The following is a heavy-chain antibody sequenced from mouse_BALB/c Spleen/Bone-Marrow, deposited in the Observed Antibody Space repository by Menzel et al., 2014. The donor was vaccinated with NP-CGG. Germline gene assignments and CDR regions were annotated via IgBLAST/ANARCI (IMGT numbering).Heavy chain of an antibody. V-gene: IGHV1-80*01. CDR2: IYPGDDDT. Sequence: VQGVESGAELVRPGSSVKISCKASGYAFSIYWMNWVKQRPGQGLEWIGQIYPGDDDTDYNGKFKGKATLTADRSSSTAYMQLNSLPSEDSAVYFCARGGISIDYWGQGTTLTVSS. CDR3: ARGGISIDY. J-gene: IGHJ2*01. CDR1: GYAFSIYW.